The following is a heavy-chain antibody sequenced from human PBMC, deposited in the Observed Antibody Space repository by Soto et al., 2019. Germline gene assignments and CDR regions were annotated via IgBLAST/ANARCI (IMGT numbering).Heavy chain of an antibody. D-gene: IGHD6-19*01. CDR3: AKTSSGWMSAHPPPQNDDY. J-gene: IGHJ4*02. V-gene: IGHV3-23*01. CDR1: GFTFSSYA. Sequence: GGSLRLSCAASGFTFSSYAMSWVRQAPGKGLEWVSAISGSGGSTYYADSVKGRFTISRDNSKNTLYLQMNSLRAEDTAVYYCAKTSSGWMSAHPPPQNDDYWGQGTLVTVSS. CDR2: ISGSGGST.